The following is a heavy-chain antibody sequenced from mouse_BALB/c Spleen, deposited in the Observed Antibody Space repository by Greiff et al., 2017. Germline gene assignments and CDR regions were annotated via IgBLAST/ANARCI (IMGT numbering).Heavy chain of an antibody. CDR3: AYDGYYFDY. V-gene: IGHV1-53*01. D-gene: IGHD2-3*01. CDR2: INPSNGGT. J-gene: IGHJ2*01. Sequence: QVQLQQPGAELVKPGASVKLSCKASGYTFTSYYMYWVKQRPGQGLEWIGGINPSNGGTNFNEKFKSKATLTVDKSSSTAYMQLSSLTSEDTAVYYCAYDGYYFDYWGQGTTLTVSS. CDR1: GYTFTSYY.